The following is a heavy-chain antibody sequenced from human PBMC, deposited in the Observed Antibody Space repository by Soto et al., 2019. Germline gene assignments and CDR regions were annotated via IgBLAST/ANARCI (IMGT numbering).Heavy chain of an antibody. CDR2: ISARGGGP. CDR1: GFTFRNYD. V-gene: IGHV3-23*01. Sequence: PGGSLRLSCAASGFTFRNYDMSWVRQAPGKGLEWVSAISARGGGPYYTESVRGRFTISRDNSKNTLFLQMNSLRVEDTAVYYCARDYDFWSGYGPNGMDVWGQGTTVTVSS. J-gene: IGHJ6*02. CDR3: ARDYDFWSGYGPNGMDV. D-gene: IGHD3-3*01.